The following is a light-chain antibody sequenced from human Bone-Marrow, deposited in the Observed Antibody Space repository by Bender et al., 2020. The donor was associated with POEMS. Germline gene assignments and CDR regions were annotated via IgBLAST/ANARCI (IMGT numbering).Light chain of an antibody. CDR3: QSFDINLSGRV. V-gene: IGLV2-14*01. CDR1: SSDVGGYNY. J-gene: IGLJ3*02. Sequence: QSALTQPASVSGSPGQSIAISCTGTSSDVGGYNYVSWYQHHPGKAPKLLIHEVSNRPSGVPDRFSGSKSGTSASLAITGLQAEDEADYYCQSFDINLSGRVFGGGTKLTVL. CDR2: EVS.